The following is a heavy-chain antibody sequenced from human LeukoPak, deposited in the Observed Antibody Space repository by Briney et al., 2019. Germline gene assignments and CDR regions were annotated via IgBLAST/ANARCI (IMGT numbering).Heavy chain of an antibody. Sequence: QPGGSLRLSCAASGFPFSRNEMNWVRQAPGKGLEWVSYISSSSSTIYYADSVKGRFTISRDNAKNSLYLQMNSLRDEDTAVYYCARENFDWLSPHWFDPWGQGTLVTVSS. CDR1: GFPFSRNE. V-gene: IGHV3-48*02. D-gene: IGHD3-9*01. J-gene: IGHJ5*02. CDR3: ARENFDWLSPHWFDP. CDR2: ISSSSSTI.